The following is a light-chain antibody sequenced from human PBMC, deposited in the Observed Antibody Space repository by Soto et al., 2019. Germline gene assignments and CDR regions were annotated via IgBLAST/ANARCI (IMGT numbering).Light chain of an antibody. CDR2: DVS. Sequence: QSALTQPRSVSGSPGQSVTISCTGTSSDVGGYNYVSWYQQHPGKAPKLMIYDVSKRPSGVPDRFSGSKSGNPASLTISGLQAEDEADYDCCSYAGSYVFGTGTKVTVL. CDR3: CSYAGSYV. V-gene: IGLV2-11*01. J-gene: IGLJ1*01. CDR1: SSDVGGYNY.